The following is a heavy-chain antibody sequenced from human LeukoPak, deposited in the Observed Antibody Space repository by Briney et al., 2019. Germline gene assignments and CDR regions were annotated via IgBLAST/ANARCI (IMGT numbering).Heavy chain of an antibody. CDR2: IYYSGST. CDR1: GSGGSISNYY. D-gene: IGHD6-19*01. CDR3: ARDLRSSGWYVFDH. Sequence: PSETLSLTCTVSGSGGSISNYYWRWIRQPPGKGLEWIGYIYYSGSTNHNPSLKSRVTMSVDTSKNQLSLKLSSVTAADTAVYYCARDLRSSGWYVFDHWGRGTLVTVSS. V-gene: IGHV4-59*01. J-gene: IGHJ4*02.